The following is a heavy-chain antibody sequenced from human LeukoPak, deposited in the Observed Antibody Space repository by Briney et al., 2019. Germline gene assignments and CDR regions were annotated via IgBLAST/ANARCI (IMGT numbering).Heavy chain of an antibody. Sequence: GGSLRLSCPASGFTFSDYSMSWVRQAPGKGLEWVSSISSSSDYIYCADSVKGRFTISRDNARNSLYLQMNSLRAEDTAVYYCARSRSVSNYKGMDVWGQGTTVTVSS. CDR1: GFTFSDYS. CDR3: ARSRSVSNYKGMDV. J-gene: IGHJ6*02. D-gene: IGHD5/OR15-5a*01. V-gene: IGHV3-21*01. CDR2: ISSSSDYI.